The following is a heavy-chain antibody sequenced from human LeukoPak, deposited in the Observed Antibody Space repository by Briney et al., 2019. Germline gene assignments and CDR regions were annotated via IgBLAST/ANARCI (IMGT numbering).Heavy chain of an antibody. V-gene: IGHV4-30-2*01. D-gene: IGHD3-16*01. CDR1: GVSISSGGYS. CDR2: IYHSGST. CDR3: DRGGGSLFDD. Sequence: KSSETLSLTCAVSGVSISSGGYSWRWIRQPPGKGLEWIGYIYHSGSTYYHPSLKSRVTISVDRSKNPFSLKLSSVTAADRAVYYCDRGGGSLFDDWGQGTLVTVSS. J-gene: IGHJ4*02.